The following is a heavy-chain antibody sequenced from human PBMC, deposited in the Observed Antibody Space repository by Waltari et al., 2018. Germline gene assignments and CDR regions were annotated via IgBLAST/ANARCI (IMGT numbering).Heavy chain of an antibody. D-gene: IGHD3-10*01. CDR3: AKGDLWSDAFDI. J-gene: IGHJ3*02. V-gene: IGHV1-69*01. Sequence: QVQLVQSGAEVKKPGSSVKVSCKASGGTFSSYAISWVRQAPGQGLEWMGGIIPIFGTANYTQKFQGRVTITADESTSTAYMELNSLRAEDTAVYYCAKGDLWSDAFDIWGQGTMVTVSS. CDR1: GGTFSSYA. CDR2: IIPIFGTA.